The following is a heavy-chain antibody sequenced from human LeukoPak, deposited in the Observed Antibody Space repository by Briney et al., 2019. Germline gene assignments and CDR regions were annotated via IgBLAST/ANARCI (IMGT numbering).Heavy chain of an antibody. CDR1: GFTFSNSG. D-gene: IGHD6-19*01. CDR3: ARAGSSGWHP. Sequence: PGGSLRLSCAASGFTFSNSGMSWVRQAPGKGLEWVSAISTDAGETHYADSVKGRFTISRDNSKNTVSLQMSSLRAEDTALYYCARAGSSGWHPWGQGTLVTVSS. CDR2: ISTDAGET. J-gene: IGHJ5*02. V-gene: IGHV3-23*01.